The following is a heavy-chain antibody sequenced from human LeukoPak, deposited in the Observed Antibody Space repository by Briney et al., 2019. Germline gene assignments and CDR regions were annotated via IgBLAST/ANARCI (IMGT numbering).Heavy chain of an antibody. CDR1: GFTFSSYA. D-gene: IGHD5-18*01. V-gene: IGHV3-23*01. Sequence: GGSLRLSCAASGFTFSSYAMSWVRQAPGKGLEWVSAISGSGGSTYYADSVKGRFTISRDNSKNTLYLQMNSLRAEDTAVYYCAKDRIQLWFSYYFDYWGQGTLVTVSS. CDR2: ISGSGGST. J-gene: IGHJ4*02. CDR3: AKDRIQLWFSYYFDY.